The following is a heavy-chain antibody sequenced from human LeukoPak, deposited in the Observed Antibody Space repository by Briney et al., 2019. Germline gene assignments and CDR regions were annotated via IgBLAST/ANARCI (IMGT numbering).Heavy chain of an antibody. J-gene: IGHJ4*02. V-gene: IGHV4-39*07. Sequence: SETLSLTCSVSGGSISSSSYYWGWIRQPPGKGLEWTGSINYRGSTYYNPSLKSRVTISVDTSKNQFSLKLSSVTAADTAVYYCARVGGYSSGWYDYWGQGTLVTVSS. D-gene: IGHD6-19*01. CDR1: GGSISSSSYY. CDR2: INYRGST. CDR3: ARVGGYSSGWYDY.